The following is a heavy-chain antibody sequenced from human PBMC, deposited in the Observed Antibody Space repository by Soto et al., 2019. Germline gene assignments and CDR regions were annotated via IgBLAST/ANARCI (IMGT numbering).Heavy chain of an antibody. J-gene: IGHJ4*01. CDR3: ARSTETYYYDSSGYYPSDY. CDR1: GSTFSSYA. V-gene: IGHV1-69*13. Sequence: SVKVSCKASGSTFSSYAISWVRQAPGQGLEWMGGIIPIFGTANYAQKFQGRVTITADESTSTAYMELSSLRSEDTAVYYCARSTETYYYDSSGYYPSDYWGHGTLVTVSS. D-gene: IGHD3-22*01. CDR2: IIPIFGTA.